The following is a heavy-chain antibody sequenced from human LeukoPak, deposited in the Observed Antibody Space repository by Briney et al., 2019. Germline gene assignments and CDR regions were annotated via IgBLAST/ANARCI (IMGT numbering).Heavy chain of an antibody. Sequence: ASVKVSCKVSGYTFTSYGISWVRQAPGQGLEWMGWISAYNGNTNYAQKLQGRVTMTTDTSTSTAYMELRSLRSDDTAVYYCARGSGWELLPGGAFDIWGQGTMVTVSS. V-gene: IGHV1-18*01. J-gene: IGHJ3*02. CDR2: ISAYNGNT. D-gene: IGHD1-26*01. CDR3: ARGSGWELLPGGAFDI. CDR1: GYTFTSYG.